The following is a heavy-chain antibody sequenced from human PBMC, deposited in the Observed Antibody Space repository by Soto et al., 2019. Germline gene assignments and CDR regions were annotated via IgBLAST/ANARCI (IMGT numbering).Heavy chain of an antibody. Sequence: PGGSLRLSCAASGFTVSSNYMSWVRQAPGKGLEWVSVIYSGGSTYYADSVKGRFTISRDNSKNTLYLQMNSLRAEDTAVYYCASGSRVYYGSGSYYNGLHTYYYGMDVWGQGTTVTVSS. D-gene: IGHD3-10*01. CDR2: IYSGGST. V-gene: IGHV3-53*01. J-gene: IGHJ6*02. CDR3: ASGSRVYYGSGSYYNGLHTYYYGMDV. CDR1: GFTVSSNY.